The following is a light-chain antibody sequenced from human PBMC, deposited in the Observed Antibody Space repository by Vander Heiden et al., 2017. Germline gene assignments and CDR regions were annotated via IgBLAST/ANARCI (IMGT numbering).Light chain of an antibody. CDR3: QVWDSSTDHWV. J-gene: IGLJ3*02. CDR2: NYS. V-gene: IGLV3-21*02. CDR1: NIGSKS. Sequence: SYVLTQPPSVSVAPGQTASITCGGNNIGSKSVHWYQQKPGQAPVVVVYNYSDRPSGIPERLSGSNSGNTATLTISRVEAGDEADYYCQVWDSSTDHWVFGGGTKLTVL.